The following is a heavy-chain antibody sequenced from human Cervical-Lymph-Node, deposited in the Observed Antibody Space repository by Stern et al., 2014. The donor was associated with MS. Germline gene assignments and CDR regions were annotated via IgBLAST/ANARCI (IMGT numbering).Heavy chain of an antibody. CDR2: INTNTGNP. CDR1: GYTFTSYA. Sequence: QLVQSGSEFMKPGASVKVSCKASGYTFTSYAMNWVRQAPGQGLEWMGWINTNTGNPTYAQGFTGRFVFSLDTSVSTAYLQISSLKAEDTAVYYCARDSRQLERRPSYYYYYGMDVWGQGTTVTVSS. CDR3: ARDSRQLERRPSYYYYYGMDV. J-gene: IGHJ6*02. D-gene: IGHD1-1*01. V-gene: IGHV7-4-1*02.